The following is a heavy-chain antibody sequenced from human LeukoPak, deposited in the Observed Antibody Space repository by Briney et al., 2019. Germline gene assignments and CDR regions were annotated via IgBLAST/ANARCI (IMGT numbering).Heavy chain of an antibody. CDR1: GGSISSSNW. D-gene: IGHD6-19*01. Sequence: SETLSLTCAVSGGSISSSNWWSWVRQPPGKGLEWIGEIYHSGSTNYNPSLKSRVTISVDKSKNQFSLKLSSVTAADTAEYYCASSGWAYYYYYGMDVWGQGTTVTVSS. CDR3: ASSGWAYYYYYGMDV. V-gene: IGHV4-4*02. CDR2: IYHSGST. J-gene: IGHJ6*02.